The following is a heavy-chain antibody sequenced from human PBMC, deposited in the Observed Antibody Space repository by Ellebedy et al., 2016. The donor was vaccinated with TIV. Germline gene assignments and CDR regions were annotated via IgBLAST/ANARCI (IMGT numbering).Heavy chain of an antibody. J-gene: IGHJ4*02. CDR1: GFTFSNYW. V-gene: IGHV3-7*01. CDR2: IKQDGSEK. Sequence: GESLKISCAASGFTFSNYWMTWVRQAPGKGLEWVATIKQDGSEKYYADSVKGRFTISRDNSKNTLYLQMNSLRAEDTAVYYCAKDLTHDYGDLLDYWGQGTLVTVSS. CDR3: AKDLTHDYGDLLDY. D-gene: IGHD4-17*01.